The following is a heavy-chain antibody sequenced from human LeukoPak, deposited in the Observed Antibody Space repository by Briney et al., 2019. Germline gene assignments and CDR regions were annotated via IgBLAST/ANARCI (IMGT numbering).Heavy chain of an antibody. Sequence: SQTLSLTCTVSGDSISSGASYWSWIRRPPGEGLEWIGYIYHSGTSYYNPSLRSRVTISVDTSKDQFSLNLSSVTDADTAVYYCARRDVTTHRFDYWGQGTLVTVSS. J-gene: IGHJ4*02. CDR2: IYHSGTS. V-gene: IGHV4-30-4*01. CDR3: ARRDVTTHRFDY. CDR1: GDSISSGASY. D-gene: IGHD4-17*01.